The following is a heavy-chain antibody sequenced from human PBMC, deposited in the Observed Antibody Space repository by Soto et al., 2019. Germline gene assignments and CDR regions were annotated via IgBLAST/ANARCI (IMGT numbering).Heavy chain of an antibody. D-gene: IGHD6-19*01. CDR2: IYHSGST. CDR3: ARAIAVAGKYMRYYYMDV. CDR1: SGSISSSNW. J-gene: IGHJ6*03. Sequence: SETLSLTCAVSSGSISSSNWWSWVRQPPGKGLEWIGEIYHSGSTNYNPSLKSRVTISVDKSKNQFSLKLSSVTAADTAVYYCARAIAVAGKYMRYYYMDVWGKGTTVTVSS. V-gene: IGHV4-4*02.